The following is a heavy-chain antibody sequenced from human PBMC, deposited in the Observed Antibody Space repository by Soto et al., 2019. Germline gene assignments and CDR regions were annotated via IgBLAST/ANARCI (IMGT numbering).Heavy chain of an antibody. Sequence: GGSLRLSCAASGFTFSSYAMSWVRQAPGKGLEWVSAISGSGGSTYYTDSVKGRFTISRDNSKNTLYLQMNSLRAEDTAVYYCAKDRNGIAAAGTFDPWGQGTLVTVSS. V-gene: IGHV3-23*01. CDR2: ISGSGGST. CDR3: AKDRNGIAAAGTFDP. J-gene: IGHJ5*02. D-gene: IGHD6-13*01. CDR1: GFTFSSYA.